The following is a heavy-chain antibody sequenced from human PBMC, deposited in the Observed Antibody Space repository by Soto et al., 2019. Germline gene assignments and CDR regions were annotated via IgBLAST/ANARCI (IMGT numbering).Heavy chain of an antibody. CDR3: ARGVDAGYDY. CDR1: GYTFASLD. Sequence: QVQLVQSGAEVKKPGASVKVSCKASGYTFASLDINWVRQTTGQGLEWMGWMSPNSGYTDYAQKFQGRVTMTRDTSINTASMELSSLTSEDSAIYYCARGVDAGYDYWGPGTLVTVSS. CDR2: MSPNSGYT. J-gene: IGHJ4*02. V-gene: IGHV1-8*01. D-gene: IGHD2-15*01.